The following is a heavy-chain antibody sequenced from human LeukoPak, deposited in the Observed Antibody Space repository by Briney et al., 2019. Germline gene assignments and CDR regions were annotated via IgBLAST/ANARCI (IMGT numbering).Heavy chain of an antibody. CDR3: AKDRLPN. CDR2: SSGTGGKT. CDR1: GFTSSDYV. Sequence: GGSLRLSCVASGFTSSDYVMSWVRQAPGKGLEWVSGSSGTGGKTYYADSVKGRFTISRDNSKNTLYLQMNSLRAEDTAVYYCAKDRLPNWGQGTLVTVSS. V-gene: IGHV3-23*01. D-gene: IGHD2-21*02. J-gene: IGHJ4*02.